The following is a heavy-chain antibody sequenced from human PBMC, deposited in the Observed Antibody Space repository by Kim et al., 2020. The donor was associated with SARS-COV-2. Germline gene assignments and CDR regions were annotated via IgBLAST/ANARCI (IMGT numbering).Heavy chain of an antibody. V-gene: IGHV4-39*07. CDR3: ARGGYDSSWGY. CDR2: IYYSGST. Sequence: SETLSLTCTVSGGSISSSSYYWGWIRQPPGKGLEWIGSIYYSGSTYYNPSLKSRVTISVDTSKNQFSLKLSSVTAADTAVYYCARGGYDSSWGYWGQGTLVTVSS. D-gene: IGHD3-22*01. CDR1: GGSISSSSYY. J-gene: IGHJ4*02.